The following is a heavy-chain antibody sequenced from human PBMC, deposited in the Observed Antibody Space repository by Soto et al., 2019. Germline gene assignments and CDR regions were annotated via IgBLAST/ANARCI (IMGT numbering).Heavy chain of an antibody. CDR3: AKDLVGDYYYGMDV. J-gene: IGHJ6*02. V-gene: IGHV3-23*01. Sequence: GGSLRLSCAASGFTFSSYAMSWVRQAPGKGLEWVSAISGSGGSTYYADSVKGRFTISRDNSKNTLYLQMNSLRAEDTAVYYCAKDLVGDYYYGMDVWGQGTTVTVSS. D-gene: IGHD1-26*01. CDR2: ISGSGGST. CDR1: GFTFSSYA.